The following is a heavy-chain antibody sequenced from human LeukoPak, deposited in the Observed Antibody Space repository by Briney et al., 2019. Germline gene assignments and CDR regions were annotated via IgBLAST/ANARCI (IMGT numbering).Heavy chain of an antibody. CDR3: ARDLLGRGGSFDY. CDR2: IYYSGST. D-gene: IGHD3-10*01. V-gene: IGHV4-59*01. CDR1: GGSISTYY. Sequence: SETLSLTCTVSGGSISTYYWSWIRQPPGKGLEWIGYIYYSGSTNYNPSLKSRVTMSVDTSKNQFSLKLSSVTAADTAVYYCARDLLGRGGSFDYWGQGTLVTVSS. J-gene: IGHJ4*02.